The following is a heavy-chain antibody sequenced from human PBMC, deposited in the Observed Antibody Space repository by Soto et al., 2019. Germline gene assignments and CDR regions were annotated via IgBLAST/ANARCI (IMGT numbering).Heavy chain of an antibody. CDR2: INSDGSST. CDR3: AGAVAGPKALGY. J-gene: IGHJ4*02. Sequence: GGSLRLSCAASGFTFSSYWMHLFRQAPGKGLVWVSRINSDGSSTSYADSVKGRFTISRDNAKNTLYLQMNSLRAEDTAVYYCAGAVAGPKALGYRGQGTLVTVSS. D-gene: IGHD6-19*01. CDR1: GFTFSSYW. V-gene: IGHV3-74*01.